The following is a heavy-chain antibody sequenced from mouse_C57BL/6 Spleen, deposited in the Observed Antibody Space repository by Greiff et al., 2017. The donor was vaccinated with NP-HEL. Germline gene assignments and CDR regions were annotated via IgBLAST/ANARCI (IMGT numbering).Heavy chain of an antibody. CDR1: GFTFSSYA. V-gene: IGHV5-4*01. J-gene: IGHJ2*01. CDR2: ISDGGSYT. D-gene: IGHD1-1*01. Sequence: VQLKESGGGLVKPGGSLKLSCAASGFTFSSYAMSWVRQTPEKRLEWVATISDGGSYTYYPDNVKGRFTISRDNAKNNLYLQMSHLKSEDTAMYYCARDQGYYYGSSPFDYWGQGTTLTVSS. CDR3: ARDQGYYYGSSPFDY.